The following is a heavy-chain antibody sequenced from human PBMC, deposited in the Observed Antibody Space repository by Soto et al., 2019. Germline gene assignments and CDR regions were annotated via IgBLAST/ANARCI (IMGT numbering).Heavy chain of an antibody. CDR3: ARLVASETGYGMDV. J-gene: IGHJ6*02. Sequence: EVHLVESGGGLVQPGGSLRLSCAASGFSFSVYWMSWVHQAPGKGREWVANIKQDGSEEYYADSVKGRFTISRENAKNSLYLQMNSLGAEDTGVYYCARLVASETGYGMDVWGQGTTVTVSS. CDR2: IKQDGSEE. CDR1: GFSFSVYW. V-gene: IGHV3-7*01. D-gene: IGHD3-9*01.